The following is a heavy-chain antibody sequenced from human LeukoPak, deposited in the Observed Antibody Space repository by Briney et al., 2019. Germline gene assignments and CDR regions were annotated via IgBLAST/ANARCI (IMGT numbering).Heavy chain of an antibody. Sequence: ASVKVSCKASGYTFTSYGISWVRQAPGQELEWMGWISGYNGNTNYAQKLQGRVTMTRDTTTSTAYMELRSLRSDDTAVFYCARDVGNYYYDGSGYYGPPLFDYWGQGTLVTVSS. CDR2: ISGYNGNT. J-gene: IGHJ4*02. CDR3: ARDVGNYYYDGSGYYGPPLFDY. V-gene: IGHV1-18*01. CDR1: GYTFTSYG. D-gene: IGHD3-22*01.